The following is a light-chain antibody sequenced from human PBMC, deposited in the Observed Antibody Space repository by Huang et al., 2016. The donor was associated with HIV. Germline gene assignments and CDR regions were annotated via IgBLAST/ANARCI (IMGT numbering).Light chain of an antibody. CDR3: QQYGTSPYT. V-gene: IGKV3-20*01. CDR2: GAS. J-gene: IGKJ2*01. CDR1: QRLSTSY. Sequence: EVVLTQSPDTLSSSPGERVTVSCRASQRLSTSYIAWYQQRPGQSPRLLIYGASTRATDISDRFSGSGSGTDFTLTINRLEPADFAMYYCQQYGTSPYTFGQGTNLEIK.